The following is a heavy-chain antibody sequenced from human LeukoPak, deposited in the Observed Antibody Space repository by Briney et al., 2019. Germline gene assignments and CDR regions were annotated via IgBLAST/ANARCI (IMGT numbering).Heavy chain of an antibody. V-gene: IGHV3-7*01. CDR1: GFTFSRYW. D-gene: IGHD2-15*01. CDR2: IQQDGREK. Sequence: GGSLRLSCAASGFTFSRYWLTWVRQAPGKGLEWVANIQQDGREKHYVDSVKGRFTISRDNAKNSLYLQMNSLRAEDTAMYYCARDVIDENDSASRIHLDYWGQGTLVTVSS. CDR3: ARDVIDENDSASRIHLDY. J-gene: IGHJ4*02.